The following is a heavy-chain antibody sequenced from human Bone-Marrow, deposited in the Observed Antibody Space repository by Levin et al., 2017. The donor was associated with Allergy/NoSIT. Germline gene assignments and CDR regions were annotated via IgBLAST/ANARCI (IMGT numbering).Heavy chain of an antibody. CDR3: ARGITMIVVVIGY. D-gene: IGHD3-22*01. V-gene: IGHV3-7*01. J-gene: IGHJ4*02. CDR2: IKQDGSEK. CDR1: GFTFSSYW. Sequence: SCAASGFTFSSYWMSWVRQAPGKGLEWVANIKQDGSEKYYVDSVKGRFTISRDNAKNSLYLQMNSLRAEDTAVYYCARGITMIVVVIGYWGQGTLVTVSS.